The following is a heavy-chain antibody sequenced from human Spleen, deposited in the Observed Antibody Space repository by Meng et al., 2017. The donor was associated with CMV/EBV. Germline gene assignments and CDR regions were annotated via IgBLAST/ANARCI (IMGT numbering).Heavy chain of an antibody. CDR1: GFTFTDYY. Sequence: ASVKVSCKASGFTFTDYYMHWVRQAPGQGLEWMGWIKPSSGGTNYVQKFRGRVTMTRDTSISTAYMELSRLRSDDTAVYYCARDGSGNWFDPWGQGTLVTVSS. V-gene: IGHV1-2*02. D-gene: IGHD3-3*01. CDR3: ARDGSGNWFDP. CDR2: IKPSSGGT. J-gene: IGHJ5*02.